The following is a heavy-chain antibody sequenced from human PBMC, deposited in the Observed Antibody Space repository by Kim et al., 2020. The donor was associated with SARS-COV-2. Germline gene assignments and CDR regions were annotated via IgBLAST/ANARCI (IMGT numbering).Heavy chain of an antibody. CDR3: AREGPDYYDSSGYWPHGAFDI. V-gene: IGHV1-69*13. D-gene: IGHD3-22*01. CDR1: GGTFSSYA. Sequence: SVKVSCKASGGTFSSYAISWVRQAPGQGLEWMGGIIPIFGTANYAQKFQGRVTITADESTSTAYMELSSLRSEDTAVYYCAREGPDYYDSSGYWPHGAFDIWGQGTMVTVSS. J-gene: IGHJ3*02. CDR2: IIPIFGTA.